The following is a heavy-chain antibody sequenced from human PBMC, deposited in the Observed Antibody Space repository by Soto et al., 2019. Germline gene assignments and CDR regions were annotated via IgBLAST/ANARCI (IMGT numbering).Heavy chain of an antibody. D-gene: IGHD2-21*01. CDR3: ARVKISYSDY. Sequence: ASETLSLTCTVSGGSISSGGYYWSWIRQHPGKGLEWIGYIYYSGSTYYNPSLKSRVTISVDTSKNQFSLKLSSVTAADTAVYYCARVKISYSDYWGQGTLVTVSS. CDR2: IYYSGST. CDR1: GGSISSGGYY. V-gene: IGHV4-31*03. J-gene: IGHJ4*02.